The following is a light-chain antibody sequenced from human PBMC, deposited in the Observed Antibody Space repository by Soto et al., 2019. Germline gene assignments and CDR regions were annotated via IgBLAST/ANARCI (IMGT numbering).Light chain of an antibody. J-gene: IGKJ4*01. CDR2: DAS. V-gene: IGKV3-11*01. CDR1: QSVSSY. CDR3: QQRSNWPPA. Sequence: EIVLTQSPAPLSLSPGERATLSCRASQSVSSYLAWYQQKPGQAPRLLIYDASNRATGIPARFSGSGSGTDFTLTISSLEPEDFAVYYCQQRSNWPPALGGGTKVDIK.